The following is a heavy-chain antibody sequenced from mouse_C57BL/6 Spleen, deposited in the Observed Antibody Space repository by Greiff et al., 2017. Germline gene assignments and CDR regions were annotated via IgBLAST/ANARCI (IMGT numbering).Heavy chain of an antibody. CDR3: ARWYWVLPGGFAY. CDR1: GYTFTSYW. V-gene: IGHV1-69*02. CDR2: IDPSGGYT. Sequence: VQLQQPGAELVKPGASVKMSCKASGYTFTSYWMNWVNQRPGQGLEWIGDIDPSGGYTNYNQKFKGKATLTVDTSSSTAYMQLSSLTSEDSAVYYCARWYWVLPGGFAYWGQGTLVTVSA. J-gene: IGHJ3*01. D-gene: IGHD2-3*01.